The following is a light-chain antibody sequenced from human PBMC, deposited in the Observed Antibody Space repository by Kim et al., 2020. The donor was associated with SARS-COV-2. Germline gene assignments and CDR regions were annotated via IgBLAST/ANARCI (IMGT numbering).Light chain of an antibody. Sequence: DIQMTQSPSSLSASVGDRVTITCQASQDISKYLNWYQQKLGRAPKLLIYDASSWETGVPSRFSGSASGTDFTFTISSLQPEDIATYYCQRHDNLPITFGQGTRLEIK. CDR1: QDISKY. CDR2: DAS. V-gene: IGKV1-33*01. J-gene: IGKJ5*01. CDR3: QRHDNLPIT.